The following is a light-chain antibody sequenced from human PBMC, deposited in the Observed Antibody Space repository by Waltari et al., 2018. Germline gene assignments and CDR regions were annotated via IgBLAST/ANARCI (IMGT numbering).Light chain of an antibody. CDR2: DVT. CDR1: SSDVGGYDY. CDR3: SSFTSSSTLV. Sequence: QSALTQPASVSGSPGQSITISSIGTSSDVGGYDYVSWYQQHPGKPPKLMIYDVTNRPSGVSDRFSGSKSGNTASLTISGLQAEDEADYYCSSFTSSSTLVFGGGTELTVL. V-gene: IGLV2-14*03. J-gene: IGLJ2*01.